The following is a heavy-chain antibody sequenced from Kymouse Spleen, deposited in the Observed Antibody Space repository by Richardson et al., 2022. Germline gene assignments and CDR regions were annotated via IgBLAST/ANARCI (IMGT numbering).Heavy chain of an antibody. Sequence: QVQLVESGGGVVQPGRSLRLSCAASGFTFSSYGMHWVRQAPGKGLEWVAVIWYDGSNKYYADSVKGRFTISRDNSKNTLYLQMNSLRAEDTAVYYCARERDFWSGYYGDFDYWGQGTLVTVSS. D-gene: IGHD3-3*01. CDR2: IWYDGSNK. J-gene: IGHJ4*02. V-gene: IGHV3-33*01. CDR3: ARERDFWSGYYGDFDY. CDR1: GFTFSSYG.